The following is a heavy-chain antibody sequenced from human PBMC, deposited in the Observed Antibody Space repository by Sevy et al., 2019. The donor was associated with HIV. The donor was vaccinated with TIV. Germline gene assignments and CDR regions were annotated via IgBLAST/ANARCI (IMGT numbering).Heavy chain of an antibody. CDR2: INNSGGSA. Sequence: GGSLRLSCAVSGFTVNTYAMSWVRQAPGKGLEWVAVINNSGGSAAYADSVRGRFSIFRDNPDVYLEMNSLRVEDTAVYYCVKERVGYVSSWYYFDYWGQGTLVTVSS. J-gene: IGHJ4*02. D-gene: IGHD6-13*01. CDR1: GFTVNTYA. V-gene: IGHV3-23*01. CDR3: VKERVGYVSSWYYFDY.